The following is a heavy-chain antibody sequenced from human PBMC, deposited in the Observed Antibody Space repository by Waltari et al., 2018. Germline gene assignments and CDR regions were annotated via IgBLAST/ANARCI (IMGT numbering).Heavy chain of an antibody. V-gene: IGHV4-38-2*01. CDR1: GYSISSGYY. Sequence: QVQLQESGPGLVKPSETLSLTCAVSGYSISSGYYWGWIRQPPGKGLEWIASIYHSGSTYYNPSLKSRVTISVDTSKNQFSLKLSSVTAADTAVYYCARSYDFWSGYYIDWGQGTLVTVSS. CDR2: IYHSGST. D-gene: IGHD3-3*01. J-gene: IGHJ4*02. CDR3: ARSYDFWSGYYID.